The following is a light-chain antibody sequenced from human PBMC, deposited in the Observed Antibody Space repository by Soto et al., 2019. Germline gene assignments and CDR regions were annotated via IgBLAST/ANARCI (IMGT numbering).Light chain of an antibody. V-gene: IGKV2-30*02. CDR3: MQGSHWPPIA. Sequence: DVVVTQSPLSLPVTLGQAASTSCMSIQSLVHRDGNTYLSWFRQRPGQSPRRLIYKVSNREAGVPDRFSGSGSGTDFTLKISRVEAEDVGLYYCMQGSHWPPIAFGQGTRLEIK. CDR2: KVS. CDR1: QSLVHRDGNTY. J-gene: IGKJ5*01.